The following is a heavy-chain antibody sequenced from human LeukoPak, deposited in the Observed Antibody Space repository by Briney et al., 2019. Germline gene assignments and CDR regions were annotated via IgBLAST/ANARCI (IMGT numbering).Heavy chain of an antibody. CDR1: GYSLTELS. CDR2: LDVEDGDGET. D-gene: IGHD2-2*01. CDR3: AVGDPYQLLEY. V-gene: IGHV1-24*01. Sequence: ASVKVSCKGSGYSLTELSKYWVRQAPGKGLEWMGVLDVEDGDGETIYARKFEGRVTMTEDTSSDTVYMELSSLRSDDTAVYYCAVGDPYQLLEYWGQGTLVTVSS. J-gene: IGHJ4*02.